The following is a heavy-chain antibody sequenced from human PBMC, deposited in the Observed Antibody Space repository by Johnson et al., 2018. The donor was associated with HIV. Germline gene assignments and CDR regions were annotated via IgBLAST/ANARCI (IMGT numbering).Heavy chain of an antibody. CDR2: IWYDGSDK. CDR1: GFTFSNFG. CDR3: ARVLGSSRRGAFDI. J-gene: IGHJ3*02. D-gene: IGHD6-6*01. V-gene: IGHV3-30*19. Sequence: QVQLVESGGDVVRPGGSLRLSCVASGFTFSNFGMHWVRQGPGKGLEWVAVIWYDGSDKYYADSVKGRFTISRDNSKNTLDLQMNSLRAEDTAVYYCARVLGSSRRGAFDIWGQGTMVTVSS.